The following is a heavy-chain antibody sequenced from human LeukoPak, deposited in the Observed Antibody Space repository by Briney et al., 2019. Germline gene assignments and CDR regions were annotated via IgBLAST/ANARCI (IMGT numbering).Heavy chain of an antibody. CDR2: IYYSGST. Sequence: SQTLSLTCTVSGGSISSGPYYWSWIRQPPGKGLEWIGYIYYSGSTNYNPSLKSRVIISVDTSKNQFSLKLSSVTAADTAVYYCARVLTSSGSYPLDYWGQGTLVTVSS. CDR3: ARVLTSSGSYPLDY. V-gene: IGHV4-61*01. J-gene: IGHJ4*02. CDR1: GGSISSGPYY. D-gene: IGHD1-26*01.